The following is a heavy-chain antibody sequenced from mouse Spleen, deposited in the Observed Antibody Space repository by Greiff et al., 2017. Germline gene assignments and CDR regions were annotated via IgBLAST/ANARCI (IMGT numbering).Heavy chain of an antibody. V-gene: IGHV5-17*01. D-gene: IGHD1-1*01. J-gene: IGHJ4*01. CDR3: ARGSLTTVVAMDY. CDR2: ISSGSSTI. Sequence: EVKLMESGGGLVKPGGSLKLSCAASGFTFSDYGMHWVRQAPEKGLEWVAYISSGSSTIYYADTVKGRFTISRDNAKNTLFLQMTSLRSEDTAMYYCARGSLTTVVAMDYWGQGTSVTVSS. CDR1: GFTFSDYG.